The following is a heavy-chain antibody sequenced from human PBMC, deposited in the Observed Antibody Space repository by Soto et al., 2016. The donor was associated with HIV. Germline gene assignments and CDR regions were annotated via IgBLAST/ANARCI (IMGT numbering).Heavy chain of an antibody. Sequence: EVQLVESGGGVVRPGGSLRLSCAASGFTFGDYGMSWVRQAPGKGLEWVSGINWNGGSTGYVDSVKGRFTISRDNAKNSLYLQMNSLRVEDTALYYCARDRGYYYGSGSSKAVYYYGMDVWGQGTTVTVSS. J-gene: IGHJ6*02. CDR2: INWNGGST. CDR1: GFTFGDYG. D-gene: IGHD3-10*01. CDR3: ARDRGYYYGSGSSKAVYYYGMDV. V-gene: IGHV3-20*04.